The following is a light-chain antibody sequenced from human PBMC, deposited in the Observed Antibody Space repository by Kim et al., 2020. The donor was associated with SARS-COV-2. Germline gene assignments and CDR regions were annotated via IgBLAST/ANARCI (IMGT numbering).Light chain of an antibody. CDR3: QVWDTSRDQVI. J-gene: IGLJ2*01. CDR2: YNS. Sequence: SYELTQPPSVSVAPGKTATVACGGDNIATKSVHWYQHKPGQAPVLVIYYNSDRPSGIPERFSDSNSGNTATLTINGVEAGDEAVYYCQVWDTSRDQVIFGGGTQLTVL. CDR1: NIATKS. V-gene: IGLV3-21*04.